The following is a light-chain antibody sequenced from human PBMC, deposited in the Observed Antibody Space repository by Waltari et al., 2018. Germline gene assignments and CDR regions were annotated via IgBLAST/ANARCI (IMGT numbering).Light chain of an antibody. J-gene: IGLJ2*01. Sequence: QSALTQPASVSGSPGQSITISCTGTSSDVGGYNYVSWYQQHPGKPPKLIIYDVSNRPAGVSKRFSGSKSGNTASLTISGLQAEDEADYYCSSYISSSTLELFGGGTSLTVL. CDR3: SSYISSSTLEL. CDR1: SSDVGGYNY. CDR2: DVS. V-gene: IGLV2-14*03.